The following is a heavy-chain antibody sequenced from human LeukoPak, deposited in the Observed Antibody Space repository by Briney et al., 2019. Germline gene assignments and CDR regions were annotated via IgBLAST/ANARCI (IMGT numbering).Heavy chain of an antibody. D-gene: IGHD3-22*01. CDR3: ASTYYYDSSGYYDY. CDR2: INHSGST. CDR1: GGSFSGYY. Sequence: SETLSLTCAVYGGSFSGYYWSWIRQPPGKGLEWIGEINHSGSTNYNPSLKSRVTISVDTSKNQFPLKLSSVTAADTAVYYCASTYYYDSSGYYDYWGQGTLVTVSS. V-gene: IGHV4-34*01. J-gene: IGHJ4*02.